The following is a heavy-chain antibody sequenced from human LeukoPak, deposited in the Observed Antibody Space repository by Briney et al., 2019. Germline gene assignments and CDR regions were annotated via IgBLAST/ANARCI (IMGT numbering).Heavy chain of an antibody. CDR3: ARYRDGHTPFDH. J-gene: IGHJ4*02. CDR2: IYQSGIT. Sequence: SETLSLACAVSAYSISRGYRWGWIRQPRGKGREWIGSIYQSGITYYNPSPKSPVTISVDTSNNQFSLELTSVTAADTAVYYCARYRDGHTPFDHWGQGTLVTVSS. V-gene: IGHV4-38-2*01. D-gene: IGHD5-24*01. CDR1: AYSISRGYR.